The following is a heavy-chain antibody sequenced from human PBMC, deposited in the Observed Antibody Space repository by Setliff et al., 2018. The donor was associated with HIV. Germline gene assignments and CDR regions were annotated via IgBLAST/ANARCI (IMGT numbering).Heavy chain of an antibody. Sequence: PSETXXXTXXVSGGSISSTNYXWGWIRQPPGKGLEWIGTIYYHGSTYYNPSLKSRVSVSIGPSKNQFSLNLSSVTAADTAVYYCARDVGSSAWPFDHWGQGTLVTVS. V-gene: IGHV4-39*07. D-gene: IGHD6-25*01. CDR2: IYYHGST. J-gene: IGHJ4*02. CDR3: ARDVGSSAWPFDH. CDR1: GGSISSTNYX.